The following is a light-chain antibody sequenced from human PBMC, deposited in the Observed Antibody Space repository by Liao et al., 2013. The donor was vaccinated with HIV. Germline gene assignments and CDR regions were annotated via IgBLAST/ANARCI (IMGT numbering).Light chain of an antibody. CDR2: QDT. CDR1: NIGSKS. CDR3: QAWDSGTVV. J-gene: IGLJ2*01. V-gene: IGLV3-21*01. Sequence: SYELTQPPSVSVAPGKTARITCGGNNIGSKSVHWYQQKPGQAPVLVIYQDTKRPSGIPERFSGSNSGNTATLTISGTQAMDEADYYCQAWDSGTVVFGGGTKLTVL.